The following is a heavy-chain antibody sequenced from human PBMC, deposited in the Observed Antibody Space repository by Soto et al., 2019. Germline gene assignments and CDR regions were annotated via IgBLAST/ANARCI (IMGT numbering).Heavy chain of an antibody. CDR2: IKSKTDGGTT. J-gene: IGHJ3*02. CDR3: TAFIAVAGPDAFDI. CDR1: GFTFSNAW. V-gene: IGHV3-15*01. D-gene: IGHD6-19*01. Sequence: GGSLRLSCAASGFTFSNAWMSWVRQAPGKGLEWVGRIKSKTDGGTTDYAAPVKGRFTISRDDSKNTLYLQMNSLKTEDTAVYYRTAFIAVAGPDAFDIWGQGTMVTVSS.